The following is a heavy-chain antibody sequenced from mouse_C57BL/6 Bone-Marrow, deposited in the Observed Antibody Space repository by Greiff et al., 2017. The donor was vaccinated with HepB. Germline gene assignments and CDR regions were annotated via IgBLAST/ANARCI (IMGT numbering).Heavy chain of an antibody. V-gene: IGHV1-81*01. CDR1: GYTFTSYG. Sequence: QVQLQQSGAELARPGASVKLSCKASGYTFTSYGISWVKQRTGQGLEWIGEIYPRSGNTYYNEKFKGKATLTADKSSSTAYMELRSLTSEDSAVYFCARGARAGFAYWGQGTLVTVSA. CDR3: ARGARAGFAY. CDR2: IYPRSGNT. J-gene: IGHJ3*01. D-gene: IGHD3-1*01.